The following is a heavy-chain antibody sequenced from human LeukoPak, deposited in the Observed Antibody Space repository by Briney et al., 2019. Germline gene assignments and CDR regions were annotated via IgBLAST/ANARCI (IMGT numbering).Heavy chain of an antibody. CDR1: GFTLSNAW. Sequence: PGGSLRLSCAASGFTLSNAWMSWVRQGPGKGLEWVGLIKSKTDGGTTDYAAPVKGRFSISRDDSKNTLYLQLNSLKAEDSAVYFCTTDLSTVAGTFDFWGQGTLVTVSS. CDR2: IKSKTDGGTT. D-gene: IGHD6-19*01. CDR3: TTDLSTVAGTFDF. J-gene: IGHJ5*01. V-gene: IGHV3-15*01.